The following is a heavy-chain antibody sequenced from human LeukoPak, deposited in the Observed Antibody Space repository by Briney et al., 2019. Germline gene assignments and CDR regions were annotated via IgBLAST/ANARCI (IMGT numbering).Heavy chain of an antibody. CDR3: ARAGIGCSSTSCRFDP. Sequence: SETLSLTCAVSGYSISSGYYWGWIRQPPGKGLEWIGSIYHSGSTYYNPSLKSRVTISVDTSKNQFSLKLSSVTAADTAVYYCARAGIGCSSTSCRFDPWGQGTLVTASS. D-gene: IGHD2-2*01. J-gene: IGHJ5*02. CDR1: GYSISSGYY. V-gene: IGHV4-38-2*01. CDR2: IYHSGST.